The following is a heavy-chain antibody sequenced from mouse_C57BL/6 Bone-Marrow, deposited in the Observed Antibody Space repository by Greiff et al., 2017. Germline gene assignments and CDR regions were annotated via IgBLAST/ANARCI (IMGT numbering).Heavy chain of an antibody. V-gene: IGHV14-4*01. D-gene: IGHD1-2*01. J-gene: IGHJ2*01. CDR2: IDPENGDT. CDR1: GFNITDDY. CDR3: TTIITTGY. Sequence: VQLKQSGAELVRPGASVKLSCTASGFNITDDYMHWVKQRPEQGLEWIGWIDPENGDTAYASKFQGKATITADTSSNTAYLQLSSLTAEDTAVYYCTTIITTGYWGQGTTLTVSS.